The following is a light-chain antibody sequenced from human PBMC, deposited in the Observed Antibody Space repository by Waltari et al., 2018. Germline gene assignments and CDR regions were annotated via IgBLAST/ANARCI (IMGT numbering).Light chain of an antibody. V-gene: IGKV3-15*01. CDR2: GSS. Sequence: ETIMTQSPATLSVSPGDRANLSCRASQSVSRNLAWYQQRPGQAPRLLIYGSSTRATGIPARFSGSGSGTEFTLTISSLQSEDFAVYYCQQYNNWPPITFGQGTRLEIK. CDR3: QQYNNWPPIT. CDR1: QSVSRN. J-gene: IGKJ5*01.